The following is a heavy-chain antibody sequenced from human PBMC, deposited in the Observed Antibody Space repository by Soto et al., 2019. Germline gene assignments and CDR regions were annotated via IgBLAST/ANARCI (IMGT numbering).Heavy chain of an antibody. CDR1: GFTFSSYG. J-gene: IGHJ6*02. CDR3: AKNSPSSYYDFWSGYYTYYYYGMDA. V-gene: IGHV3-30*18. CDR2: ISYDGSNK. D-gene: IGHD3-3*01. Sequence: PGGSLRLSCAASGFTFSSYGMHWVRQAPGKGLEWVAVISYDGSNKYYADSVKGRFTISRDNSKNTLYLQMNSLRAEDTAVYYCAKNSPSSYYDFWSGYYTYYYYGMDAWGQGTTVTSP.